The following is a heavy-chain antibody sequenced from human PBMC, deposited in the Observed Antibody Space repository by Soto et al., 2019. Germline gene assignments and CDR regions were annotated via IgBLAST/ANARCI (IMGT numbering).Heavy chain of an antibody. CDR2: IYYRGSN. Sequence: SETLSLTCTVSGGSITSYYWSWIRQPPGKGLEWTAYIYYRGSNTYNPSLESRVTMSVDTSKNQFSLNLSSVTAADTAVYYCARTTYTTSNYFDYWGHGTLVTVSS. V-gene: IGHV4-59*01. CDR1: GGSITSYY. D-gene: IGHD2-2*02. CDR3: ARTTYTTSNYFDY. J-gene: IGHJ4*01.